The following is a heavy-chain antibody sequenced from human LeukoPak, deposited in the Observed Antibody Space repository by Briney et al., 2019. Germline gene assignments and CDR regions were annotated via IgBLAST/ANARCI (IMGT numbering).Heavy chain of an antibody. CDR3: ANYDFWSGYYDY. V-gene: IGHV4-34*01. Sequence: SETLSLTCAVYGGSFSGYYWSWIRQPPGKGLEWIGEINHSGSTNYNPSLKSRVTISVDTSKNQFSLKLSSVTAADTAVYYCANYDFWSGYYDYWGQGTLVTVSS. CDR1: GGSFSGYY. J-gene: IGHJ4*02. CDR2: INHSGST. D-gene: IGHD3-3*01.